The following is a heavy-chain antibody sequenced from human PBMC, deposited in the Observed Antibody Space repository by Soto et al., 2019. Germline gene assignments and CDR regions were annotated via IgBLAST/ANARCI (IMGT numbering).Heavy chain of an antibody. CDR3: AREWPHLDC. Sequence: GGSLRLSCAASGFTVSSNYMSWVRQAPGKGLEWVSVIYSGGSTFYADSVKGRFTISRDNSKNMVYLQMNRMRAEDTAVYHCAREWPHLDCWGQGTLVTVSS. J-gene: IGHJ4*02. V-gene: IGHV3-53*01. CDR2: IYSGGST. CDR1: GFTVSSNY.